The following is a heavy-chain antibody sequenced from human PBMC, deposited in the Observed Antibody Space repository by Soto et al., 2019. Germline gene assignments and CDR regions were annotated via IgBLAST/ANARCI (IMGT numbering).Heavy chain of an antibody. D-gene: IGHD5-12*01. V-gene: IGHV1-18*01. Sequence: QVQLVQSGAEVKKPGASVKVSCKASGYTFTSYGISWVRQAPGQGLEWMGWISAYNGNTNYAQKLQGRVTMTTDTSTSPDYMELRSLSSDDTAVYYCARIGGRDGYLEGYFDLWGRGTLVTVSS. J-gene: IGHJ2*01. CDR1: GYTFTSYG. CDR3: ARIGGRDGYLEGYFDL. CDR2: ISAYNGNT.